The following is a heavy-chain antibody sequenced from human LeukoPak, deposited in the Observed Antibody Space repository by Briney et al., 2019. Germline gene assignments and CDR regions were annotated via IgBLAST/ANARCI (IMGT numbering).Heavy chain of an antibody. CDR1: GFTFSNYA. Sequence: GGSLRLSCAASGFTFSNYAMSWVRQAPGKGLEWVSAILGSGGSTYYADSVKGRFTVSRDNSRSTLYLQTKSLRAEDTALYYCAKWGDYDVLTGYYVPDYWGQGTRVTVSS. CDR2: ILGSGGST. D-gene: IGHD3-9*01. J-gene: IGHJ4*02. V-gene: IGHV3-23*01. CDR3: AKWGDYDVLTGYYVPDY.